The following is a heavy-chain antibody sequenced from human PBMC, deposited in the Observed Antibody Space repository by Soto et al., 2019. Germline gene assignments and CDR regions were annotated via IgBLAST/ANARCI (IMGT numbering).Heavy chain of an antibody. CDR3: ARHHTVTTTFQH. D-gene: IGHD4-17*01. CDR2: IYYSGST. J-gene: IGHJ1*01. CDR1: GGSISSSSYY. Sequence: PSETLSLTCTVSGGSISSSSYYWGWIRQPPGKGLEWIGSIYYSGSTYYNPSLKSRVTISVDTSKNQFSLKLSSVTAADTAVYYCARHHTVTTTFQHWGQGTLVTAPQ. V-gene: IGHV4-39*01.